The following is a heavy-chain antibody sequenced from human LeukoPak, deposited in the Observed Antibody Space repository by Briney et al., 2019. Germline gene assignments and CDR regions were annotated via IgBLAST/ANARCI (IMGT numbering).Heavy chain of an antibody. J-gene: IGHJ6*02. CDR3: ARGGGLDV. CDR1: GFTFSSYA. Sequence: GGSLRLSCAASGFTFSSYAMNWVRQAPGKGLEWVASINHNGNVNYYVDSVKGRFTISRDNAKNSLYLQMSNLRAEDTAVYFCARGGGLDVWGQGATVTVSS. CDR2: INHNGNVN. D-gene: IGHD3-16*01. V-gene: IGHV3-7*03.